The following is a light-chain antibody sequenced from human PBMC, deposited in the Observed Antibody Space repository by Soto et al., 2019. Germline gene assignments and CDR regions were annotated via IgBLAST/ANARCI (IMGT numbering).Light chain of an antibody. CDR1: QSVSGK. CDR3: QQYSVWPPVLT. Sequence: EVLITQSPATLSVSPGERASLSCRASQSVSGKLAWYQQKPGQAPRLLIYDASTRATDIPARFSGSGSGTEFTLTISSLQSEDFAVYYCQQYSVWPPVLTFGGGTKVDI. CDR2: DAS. J-gene: IGKJ4*01. V-gene: IGKV3-15*01.